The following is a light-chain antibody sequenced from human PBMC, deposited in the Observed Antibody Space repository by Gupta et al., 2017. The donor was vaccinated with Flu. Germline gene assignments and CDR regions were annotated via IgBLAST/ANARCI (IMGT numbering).Light chain of an antibody. CDR2: RNN. CDR1: SSNIGSNF. J-gene: IGLJ2*01. CDR3: AAWDDSLSGPV. V-gene: IGLV1-47*01. Sequence: SCSGSSSNIGSNFVYWYQQLPGTAPKLLIYRNNQRPSGVPDRFSGPKSGTSASLAISGLRSEDEADYYCAAWDDSLSGPVFGGGTKLTV.